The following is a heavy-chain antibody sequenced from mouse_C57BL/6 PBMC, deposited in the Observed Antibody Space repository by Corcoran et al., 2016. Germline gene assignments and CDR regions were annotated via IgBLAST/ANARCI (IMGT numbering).Heavy chain of an antibody. Sequence: VQLQQSGAELVKPGASVKISCKASGYAFSSYWMNWVKQSHGKSLEWIGDINPNNGGSIYNQKFKGKATLTVDKSSSTAYMELHSLTSEDTAVYYCARRGLLRGAMDYWGQGTSVTVSS. J-gene: IGHJ4*01. CDR1: GYAFSSYW. D-gene: IGHD1-1*02. CDR2: INPNNGGS. CDR3: ARRGLLRGAMDY. V-gene: IGHV1-18*01.